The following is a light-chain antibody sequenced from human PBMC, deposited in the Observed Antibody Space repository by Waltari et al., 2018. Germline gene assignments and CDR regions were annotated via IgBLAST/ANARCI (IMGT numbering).Light chain of an antibody. CDR3: QQRSDWPT. Sequence: EIVLTQSPATLSLSPGERATPSCRASQSVSSHLAWYQQKPGQAPRLLIYDASNRATGIPARFSGSGSGTDFTLTISSLEPEDFAVYYCQQRSDWPTFGPGTKVDIK. CDR2: DAS. V-gene: IGKV3-11*01. J-gene: IGKJ3*01. CDR1: QSVSSH.